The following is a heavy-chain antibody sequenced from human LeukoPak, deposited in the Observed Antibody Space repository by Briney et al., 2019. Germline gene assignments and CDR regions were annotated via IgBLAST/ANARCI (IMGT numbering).Heavy chain of an antibody. D-gene: IGHD3-10*01. J-gene: IGHJ4*02. CDR3: ARGLRDPNYYGSGSYYNWVPDY. V-gene: IGHV4-34*01. Sequence: SETLSLTCAVYGGSFSGYYWSWIRQPPGEGLEWIGEINHSGSTNYNPSLKSRVTISVDTSKNQFSLKLSSVTAADTAVYYCARGLRDPNYYGSGSYYNWVPDYWGQGTLVTVSS. CDR1: GGSFSGYY. CDR2: INHSGST.